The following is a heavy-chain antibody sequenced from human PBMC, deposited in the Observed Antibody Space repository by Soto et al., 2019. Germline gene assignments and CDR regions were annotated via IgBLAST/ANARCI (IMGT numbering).Heavy chain of an antibody. Sequence: PSETLSLTCAVYGGSFSGYYWSWIRQPPGKGLEWIGEINHSGSTNYNPSLKSRVTISVDTSKNQFSLKLSSVTAADTAVYYCARVRRLRNSSGWYGDLTNYWGQGTLVTVSS. D-gene: IGHD6-19*01. CDR2: INHSGST. J-gene: IGHJ4*02. CDR3: ARVRRLRNSSGWYGDLTNY. CDR1: GGSFSGYY. V-gene: IGHV4-34*01.